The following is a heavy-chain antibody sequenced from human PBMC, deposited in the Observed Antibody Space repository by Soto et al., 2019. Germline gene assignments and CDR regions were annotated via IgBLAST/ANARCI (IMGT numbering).Heavy chain of an antibody. Sequence: PSETLSLTCTVSGGSISSGDYYWSWIRQHPGKGLEWIGYIYYSGSTYYNPSLKSRVTISVDTSKNQFSLKLSSVTAADTAVYYCARDHYGDNFDYWGQGTLVTVSS. CDR1: GGSISSGDYY. CDR2: IYYSGST. V-gene: IGHV4-31*03. D-gene: IGHD3-10*01. J-gene: IGHJ4*02. CDR3: ARDHYGDNFDY.